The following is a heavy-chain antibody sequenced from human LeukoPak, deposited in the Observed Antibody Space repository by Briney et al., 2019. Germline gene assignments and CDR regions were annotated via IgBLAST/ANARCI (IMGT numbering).Heavy chain of an antibody. D-gene: IGHD6-19*01. V-gene: IGHV3-23*01. Sequence: PGGSLRLSCAASRFAFTSYAMTWVRQAPGKGPEWVSTISDSGTTTYYADSVKGRFTISRDNSKNTLYLQINGLRAEDTALYYCAKGIAVVLDAFDIWGQGTMVTVSS. CDR1: RFAFTSYA. CDR2: ISDSGTTT. J-gene: IGHJ3*02. CDR3: AKGIAVVLDAFDI.